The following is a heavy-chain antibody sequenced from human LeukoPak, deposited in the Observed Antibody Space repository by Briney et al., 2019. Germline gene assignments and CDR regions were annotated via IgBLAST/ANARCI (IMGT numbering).Heavy chain of an antibody. J-gene: IGHJ4*02. CDR2: IRYDGSNK. V-gene: IGHV3-30*02. CDR3: APRDWNDDPASH. D-gene: IGHD1-1*01. CDR1: GFTFSSYG. Sequence: GGSLRLSCAASGFTFSSYGMHWVRQAPGKGLEWVAFIRYDGSNKYYADSVKGRFTISRDNSKNTLYLQMNSLRAEDTAVYYCAPRDWNDDPASHWGKGTLVTVSS.